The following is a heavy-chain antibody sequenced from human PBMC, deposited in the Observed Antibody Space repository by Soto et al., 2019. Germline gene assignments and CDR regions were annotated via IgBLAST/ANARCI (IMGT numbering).Heavy chain of an antibody. CDR3: ARDRVAVAGTDLDY. J-gene: IGHJ4*02. Sequence: ASVKVSCKASGYTFTSHGVSWVRQAPGQGFEWMGWISAYNGNTNYAQKLQGRVTMTTDTSTSTAYMELRSLRSDDTAVYYCARDRVAVAGTDLDYWGRGTFVTVSS. CDR2: ISAYNGNT. CDR1: GYTFTSHG. D-gene: IGHD6-19*01. V-gene: IGHV1-18*01.